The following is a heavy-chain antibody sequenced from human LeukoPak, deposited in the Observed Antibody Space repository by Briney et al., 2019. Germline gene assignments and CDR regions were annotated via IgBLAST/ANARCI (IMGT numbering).Heavy chain of an antibody. Sequence: GGSLRLSCAASGFTVSSNYMSWVRQAPGKGLEWVSIIYSGGSTYYADSVKDRFTISRDNSKNTLYLQINSLRAEDTAVYYCVRGGGSSWFDFWGQGTLVTVSS. D-gene: IGHD6-13*01. V-gene: IGHV3-66*01. CDR1: GFTVSSNY. CDR2: IYSGGST. CDR3: VRGGGSSWFDF. J-gene: IGHJ4*02.